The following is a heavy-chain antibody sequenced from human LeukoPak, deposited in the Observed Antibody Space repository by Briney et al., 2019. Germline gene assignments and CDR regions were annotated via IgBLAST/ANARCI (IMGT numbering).Heavy chain of an antibody. CDR2: ISTASSYR. CDR3: ASFQH. J-gene: IGHJ1*01. Sequence: GGSLRLSCVASGFTFSSNKMDWVRQAPGKGLEWVSSISTASSYRYYAKSVRGRFTISRDNTKNSLYLQMNSLRAEDTAVYYCASFQHWGQGTLVTVSS. CDR1: GFTFSSNK. V-gene: IGHV3-21*01.